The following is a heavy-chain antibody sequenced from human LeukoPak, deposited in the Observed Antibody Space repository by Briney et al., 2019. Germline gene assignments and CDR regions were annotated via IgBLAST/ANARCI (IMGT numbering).Heavy chain of an antibody. J-gene: IGHJ3*02. CDR3: ARRPATVVTPEERDAFDI. V-gene: IGHV5-51*01. CDR1: GYSFTSYW. D-gene: IGHD4-23*01. Sequence: GESLKISCKGSGYSFTSYWIGWVRQMPGKGPEWMGIIYPGDSDTRYSPSFQGQVTISADKSISTAYLQWSSLKASDTAMYYCARRPATVVTPEERDAFDIWGQGTMVTVSS. CDR2: IYPGDSDT.